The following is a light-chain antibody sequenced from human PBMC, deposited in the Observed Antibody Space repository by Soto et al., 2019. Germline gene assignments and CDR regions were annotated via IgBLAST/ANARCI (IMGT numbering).Light chain of an antibody. J-gene: IGKJ3*01. CDR3: QQYNDWPPIT. CDR1: QSVSSD. CDR2: GAS. Sequence: EVVMTQSPATLSLSPGERATLSCRASQSVSSDLAWYQQKPGQPPRLLIYGASTRATDIPARFSGGGSGTEFTLTISNLQSEDFGIYYCQQYNDWPPITFGPGTKVDIK. V-gene: IGKV3-15*01.